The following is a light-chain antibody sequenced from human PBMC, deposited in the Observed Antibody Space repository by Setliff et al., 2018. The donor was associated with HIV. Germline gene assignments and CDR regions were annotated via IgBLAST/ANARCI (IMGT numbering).Light chain of an antibody. J-gene: IGLJ1*01. CDR2: DVS. CDR3: SSYTYTSSTPLYV. CDR1: GSAVGGYNY. Sequence: QSVLAQPASVSGSPGQSITISCAGTGSAVGGYNYVSWYQQHPGKAPKLMIYDVSNRPSGVSNRFSGSKSGHTASLTISGLQAEDEADYYCSSYTYTSSTPLYVFGTGTKVTVL. V-gene: IGLV2-14*03.